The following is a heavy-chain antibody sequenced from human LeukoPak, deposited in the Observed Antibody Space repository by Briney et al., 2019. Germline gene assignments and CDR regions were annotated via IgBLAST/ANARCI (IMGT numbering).Heavy chain of an antibody. CDR1: GYTLTELS. CDR3: ATDGGDGRGIHDY. J-gene: IGHJ4*02. CDR2: FDPEDGVT. V-gene: IGHV1-24*01. Sequence: GASVKVSCKVSGYTLTELSMHWVRQAPGKGLEWMGGFDPEDGVTIYAQKFQGRVTMTEDTSTDTAYMELSSLRSEDTAVYYCATDGGDGRGIHDYWGQGTLVTVSS. D-gene: IGHD2-21*01.